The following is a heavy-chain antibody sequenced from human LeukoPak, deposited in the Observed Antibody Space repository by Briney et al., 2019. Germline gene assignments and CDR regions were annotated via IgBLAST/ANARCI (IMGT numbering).Heavy chain of an antibody. V-gene: IGHV3-66*01. CDR3: ARDPGAAVYNLWS. Sequence: GGSLRLSCAVSGLTVRNNYMIWVRQAPGKGLECVSLIYSGGATSYADSVKGRFTISRDNSQNMLYLQMNSLRVEDTAVYYCARDPGAAVYNLWSWGQGTLVTVSS. J-gene: IGHJ5*02. D-gene: IGHD3-10*01. CDR1: GLTVRNNY. CDR2: IYSGGAT.